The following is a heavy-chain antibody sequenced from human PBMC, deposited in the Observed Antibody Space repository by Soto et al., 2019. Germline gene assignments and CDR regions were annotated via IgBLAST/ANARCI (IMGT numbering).Heavy chain of an antibody. D-gene: IGHD2-21*02. CDR1: GFTFSSYG. Sequence: QVQLVESGGGVVQPGRSLRLSCAASGFTFSSYGMHWVRQAPGKGLEWVGVISYDGSNKYYADSVKGRFTISRDNSKNTLYLQMNSLRAEDTAVDYCAKEKTRVVVAAPLDYWGHGTLVTVSS. CDR3: AKEKTRVVVAAPLDY. CDR2: ISYDGSNK. V-gene: IGHV3-30*18. J-gene: IGHJ4*01.